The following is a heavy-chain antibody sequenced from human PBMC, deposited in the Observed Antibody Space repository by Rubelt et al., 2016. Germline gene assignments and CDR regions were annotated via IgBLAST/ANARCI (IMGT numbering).Heavy chain of an antibody. J-gene: IGHJ4*02. CDR2: INSRGNN. D-gene: IGHD2-2*01. Sequence: TWVRQPAGKGLEWIGRINSRGNNYYNPSLKSRVTMSVDTSQNQFSLMLSSVTAADTAVYYCARGYCSSTSCYFDYWGQGTLVTVSS. V-gene: IGHV4-4*07. CDR3: ARGYCSSTSCYFDY.